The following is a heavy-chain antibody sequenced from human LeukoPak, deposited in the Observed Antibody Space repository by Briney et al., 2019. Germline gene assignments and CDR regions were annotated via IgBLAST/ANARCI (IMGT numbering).Heavy chain of an antibody. CDR2: ITPIIDSA. Sequence: SVKVSCKTSGGTFRSHIFSWVRQAPGQGLEWMGKITPIIDSAKYSQKFRDRLTITGDSSTGIAYMELSSLTPEDTALYYCTRVNLRGSQYNWFDPWGQGTLVIVSS. D-gene: IGHD1-26*01. CDR1: GGTFRSHI. J-gene: IGHJ5*02. CDR3: TRVNLRGSQYNWFDP. V-gene: IGHV1-69*08.